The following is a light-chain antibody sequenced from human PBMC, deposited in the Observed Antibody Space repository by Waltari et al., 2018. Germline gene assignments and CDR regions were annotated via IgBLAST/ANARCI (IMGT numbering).Light chain of an antibody. CDR2: AEA. J-gene: IGLJ1*01. Sequence: QSVLTQPPSVSGAPGQRVTISCTGSSSNIGAGFDGHWYQYAPGTAPKLLNYAEANRPSGVPDRFSYSKSGTSASLAIAGLQAEDEAEYYCQSYDGSLSDYVFGTGTKVTVL. CDR1: SSNIGAGFD. V-gene: IGLV1-40*01. CDR3: QSYDGSLSDYV.